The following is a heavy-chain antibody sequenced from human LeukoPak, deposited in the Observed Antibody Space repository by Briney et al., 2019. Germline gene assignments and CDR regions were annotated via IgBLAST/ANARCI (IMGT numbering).Heavy chain of an antibody. CDR3: AREIPSSYCGGDCYPSGGDY. CDR2: INTNTGNP. Sequence: GASVKVSCKASGYTFTSYAMNWVRQAPGQGLEWMGWINTNTGNPTYAQGFTGRFVFSLDTSVSTAYLQISSLKAEDTAVYYCAREIPSSYCGGDCYPSGGDYWGQGTLVTVSS. J-gene: IGHJ4*02. CDR1: GYTFTSYA. V-gene: IGHV7-4-1*02. D-gene: IGHD2-21*02.